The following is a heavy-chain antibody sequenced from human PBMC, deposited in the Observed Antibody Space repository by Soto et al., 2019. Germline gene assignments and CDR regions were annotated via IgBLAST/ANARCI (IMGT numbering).Heavy chain of an antibody. Sequence: EVQLVESGGGLVQPGGSLRLSCAASGFTFSGRWMPAVRPAPGQWLVWVSRINGDGSGTSYADFGKGRFTSSRDDAKNTLFLQMNGLRAEDTAVYYCARGIFGSGTANDYWGQGTLVTVSS. CDR3: ARGIFGSGTANDY. D-gene: IGHD3-10*01. CDR2: INGDGSGT. CDR1: GFTFSGRW. J-gene: IGHJ4*02. V-gene: IGHV3-74*01.